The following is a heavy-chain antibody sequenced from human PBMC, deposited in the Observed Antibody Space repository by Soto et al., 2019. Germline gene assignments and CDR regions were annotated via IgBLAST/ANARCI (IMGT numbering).Heavy chain of an antibody. Sequence: PGGSLRLSCAASGFTFGNYGMSWVRQAPGKGLEWVSAISGSGGSTYYADSVKGRFTISRDNSKNTLYLQMNSLRAEDTAVYYCAKASNPYYYDSSGFYYFDYWGQGTLVTVSS. CDR2: ISGSGGST. CDR3: AKASNPYYYDSSGFYYFDY. D-gene: IGHD3-22*01. CDR1: GFTFGNYG. V-gene: IGHV3-23*01. J-gene: IGHJ4*02.